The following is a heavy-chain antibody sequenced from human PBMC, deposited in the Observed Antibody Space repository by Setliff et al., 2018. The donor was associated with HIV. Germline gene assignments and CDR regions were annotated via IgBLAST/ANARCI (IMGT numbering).Heavy chain of an antibody. J-gene: IGHJ6*03. CDR3: ARVRGYSSSSRDFYYHNMEV. CDR2: VHYSGNT. D-gene: IGHD6-6*01. CDR1: GGSISTVTYY. Sequence: SETLSLTCTLFGGSISTVTYYWAWIRQPPGKGLEWIGNVHYSGNTYYTSSLQSRVIISADTSKSQFYLRLSSVTAADTGVYYCARVRGYSSSSRDFYYHNMEVWGKGATVTVSS. V-gene: IGHV4-39*02.